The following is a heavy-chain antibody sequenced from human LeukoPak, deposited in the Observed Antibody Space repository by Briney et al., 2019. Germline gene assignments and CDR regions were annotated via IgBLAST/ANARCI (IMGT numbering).Heavy chain of an antibody. Sequence: GGSLRLSCAASGFTFSNYWMTWVRPAPGKGLGWVGNINQDGSQKYYVDSVKGRFTVSRDNAETSLFLQMNSLRGEDTAVYYCARALVGDGSSTYWGQGTQVTVSS. CDR2: INQDGSQK. CDR1: GFTFSNYW. CDR3: ARALVGDGSSTY. J-gene: IGHJ4*02. V-gene: IGHV3-7*05. D-gene: IGHD2-15*01.